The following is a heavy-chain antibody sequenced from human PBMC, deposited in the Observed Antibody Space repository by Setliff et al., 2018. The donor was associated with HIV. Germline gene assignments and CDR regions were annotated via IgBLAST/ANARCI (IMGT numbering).Heavy chain of an antibody. D-gene: IGHD4-17*01. CDR1: GGSINSTSYY. V-gene: IGHV4-39*01. Sequence: PSETLSLTCTVSGGSINSTSYYWGWIRQPPGNGLEWIGSIYHTGSTYYKPSLKSRVTISVDTSKNQFSLKLTSVTASDTAVYYCARAAAGNTGPFDLWGQGSPVTVS. J-gene: IGHJ4*02. CDR2: IYHTGST. CDR3: ARAAAGNTGPFDL.